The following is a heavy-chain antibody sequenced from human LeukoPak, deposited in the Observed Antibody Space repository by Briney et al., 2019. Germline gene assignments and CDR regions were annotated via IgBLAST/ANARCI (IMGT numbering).Heavy chain of an antibody. CDR1: GGSISSYY. D-gene: IGHD3-3*01. CDR2: IYYSGST. Sequence: PSETLSLTCTVSGGSISSYYWSWLRQPPGKGLEWIGYIYYSGSTNYNPSLKSRVTISVDTSKNQFSLRLSSVTAADTAVYYCARGDLRGSGYYFRGRWFDPWGQGTLVTVSS. V-gene: IGHV4-59*01. J-gene: IGHJ5*02. CDR3: ARGDLRGSGYYFRGRWFDP.